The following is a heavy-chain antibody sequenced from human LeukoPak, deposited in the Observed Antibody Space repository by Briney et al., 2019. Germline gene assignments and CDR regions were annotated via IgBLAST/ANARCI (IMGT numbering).Heavy chain of an antibody. J-gene: IGHJ4*02. CDR3: ARDSLVFGVVTTFDY. Sequence: GGSLRLSCAASGFTFSRFNMNWLRPAPGKGLEWLSYISTTGTIYYAESVTGRFSISRDNAKNSLYLQMNSLRPEDTAVYYCARDSLVFGVVTTFDYWGQGTLVTVSS. CDR1: GFTFSRFN. V-gene: IGHV3-48*01. CDR2: ISTTGTI. D-gene: IGHD3-3*01.